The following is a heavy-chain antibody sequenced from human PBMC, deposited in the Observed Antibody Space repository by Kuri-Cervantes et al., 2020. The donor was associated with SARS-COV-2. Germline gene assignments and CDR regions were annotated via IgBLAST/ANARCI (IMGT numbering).Heavy chain of an antibody. J-gene: IGHJ3*02. CDR2: ISSSSSYT. Sequence: GESLKISCAASGFTFSSYEMNWVRQAPGKGLEWVSYISSSSSYTNYADSVKGRFTISRDNAKNSLYLQMNSLRAEDTALYYCAKDHTVAGPWGAFDIWGQGTMVTVSS. CDR3: AKDHTVAGPWGAFDI. D-gene: IGHD6-19*01. V-gene: IGHV3-21*05. CDR1: GFTFSSYE.